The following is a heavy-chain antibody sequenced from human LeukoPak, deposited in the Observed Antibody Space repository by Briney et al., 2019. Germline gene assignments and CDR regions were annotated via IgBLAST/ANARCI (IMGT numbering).Heavy chain of an antibody. D-gene: IGHD2-2*02. J-gene: IGHJ4*02. Sequence: SETLSLTCAVSGYSISSGYYWGWIRQPPRKGLEWIGSIYHSGSTYYNPSLKSRVTISVDTSKNQFSLKLSSVTAADTAVYYCARICSSTSCYTSTTDYWGQGTLVTVSS. CDR1: GYSISSGYY. CDR3: ARICSSTSCYTSTTDY. V-gene: IGHV4-38-2*01. CDR2: IYHSGST.